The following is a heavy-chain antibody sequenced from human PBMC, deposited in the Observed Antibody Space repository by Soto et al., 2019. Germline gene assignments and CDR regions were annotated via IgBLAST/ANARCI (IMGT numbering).Heavy chain of an antibody. J-gene: IGHJ4*02. CDR3: ARGGAVVVPALGYSSSWPQDY. V-gene: IGHV1-18*04. Sequence: SVKVSCKASGYTFTSYGISWVRQAPGQGLQWMGWISAYNGNTNYAQKLQGRVTMTTDTSTSTAYMELRSLRSDDTAVYYCARGGAVVVPALGYSSSWPQDYWGQGTLVTVSS. D-gene: IGHD6-13*01. CDR2: ISAYNGNT. CDR1: GYTFTSYG.